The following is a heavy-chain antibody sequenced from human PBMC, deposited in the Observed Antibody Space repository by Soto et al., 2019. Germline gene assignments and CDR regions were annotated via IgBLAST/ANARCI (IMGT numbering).Heavy chain of an antibody. CDR2: IIPIFGTA. CDR1: GGTFSSYA. J-gene: IGHJ4*02. V-gene: IGHV1-69*13. D-gene: IGHD1-26*01. CDR3: ARVPNRSYPPFDY. Sequence: ASVKVSCKASGGTFSSYAISWVRQAPGQGLEWMGGIIPIFGTANYAQKFQGRVTITADESTSTAYMELSSLRSEDTAVYYCARVPNRSYPPFDYWGQGTLVTVSS.